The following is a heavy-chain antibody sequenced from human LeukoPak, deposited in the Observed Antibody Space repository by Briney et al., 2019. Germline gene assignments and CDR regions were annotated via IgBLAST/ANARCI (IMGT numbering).Heavy chain of an antibody. V-gene: IGHV3-21*01. Sequence: GGSLRLSCAASGFTFSNYNMNWVRQAPGNGLESVSSISTSSTYIYYADSVKCRFTISRDNTKKSLYLQINSLRAEDSAVYYCARDRYCSSVTCPLFRSFDPWGQGTLVTVSS. D-gene: IGHD2-2*01. J-gene: IGHJ5*02. CDR3: ARDRYCSSVTCPLFRSFDP. CDR2: ISTSSTYI. CDR1: GFTFSNYN.